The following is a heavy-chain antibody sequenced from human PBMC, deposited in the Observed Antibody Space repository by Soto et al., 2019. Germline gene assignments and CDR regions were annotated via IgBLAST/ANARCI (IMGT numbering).Heavy chain of an antibody. CDR3: ARDLEANVDIVATHYSYYYYYGMDV. CDR1: GYTFTGYY. CDR2: INPNSGGT. D-gene: IGHD5-12*01. J-gene: IGHJ6*02. Sequence: GASVKVSCKASGYTFTGYYMHWVRQAPGQGLEWMGWINPNSGGTNYAQKFQGRVTMTRDTSISTAYMELSRLRSDDTAVYYCARDLEANVDIVATHYSYYYYYGMDVWRQGTTVTVSS. V-gene: IGHV1-2*02.